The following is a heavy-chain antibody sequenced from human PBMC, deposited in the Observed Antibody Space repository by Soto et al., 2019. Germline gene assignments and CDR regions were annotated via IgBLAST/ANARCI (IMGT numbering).Heavy chain of an antibody. CDR2: INWNSGSI. J-gene: IGHJ6*02. V-gene: IGHV3-9*01. Sequence: EVQLVESGGGLVQPGRSLRLSCAASGFTFDDYAMNWVRQAPGKGLEWVSGINWNSGSIGYADSVKGRFTISRDNAKNSLYLQMNSLRPEDTALYYCAKDIGTGVITTENYYYGMDVWGQGTTVTVSS. D-gene: IGHD3-22*01. CDR3: AKDIGTGVITTENYYYGMDV. CDR1: GFTFDDYA.